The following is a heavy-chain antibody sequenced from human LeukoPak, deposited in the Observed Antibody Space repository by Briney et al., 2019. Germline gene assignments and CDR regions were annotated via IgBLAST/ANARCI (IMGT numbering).Heavy chain of an antibody. CDR3: ARDGYDYVWGSYRHPGY. V-gene: IGHV3-53*05. CDR2: IYSGGNT. CDR1: GFTVSSNS. Sequence: GGSLRLSCTVSGFTVSSNSWSWVRQAPGKGLEWVSFIYSGGNTHYSDSVKGRFTISRDNSKNTLYLQMNSLRAEDTAVYYCARDGYDYVWGSYRHPGYWGQGTLVTVSS. D-gene: IGHD3-16*02. J-gene: IGHJ4*02.